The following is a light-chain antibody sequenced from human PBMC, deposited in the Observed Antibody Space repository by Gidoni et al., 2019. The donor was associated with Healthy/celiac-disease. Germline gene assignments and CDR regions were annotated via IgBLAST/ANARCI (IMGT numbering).Light chain of an antibody. CDR2: AAS. J-gene: IGKJ1*01. Sequence: IQMTQSPSSLSASVGDRVTITFRASQGISNDLGWYQPKPGKAPKRLIDAASSLQSGVPSRFSGSGSGTDFTLTISSLQAEDFATYYCVQDYNYPRPFGQGTQVEIK. V-gene: IGKV1-6*01. CDR3: VQDYNYPRP. CDR1: QGISND.